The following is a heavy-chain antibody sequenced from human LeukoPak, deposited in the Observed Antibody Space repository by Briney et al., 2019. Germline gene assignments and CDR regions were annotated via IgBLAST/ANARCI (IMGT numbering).Heavy chain of an antibody. CDR2: ISNDGSNK. Sequence: GGSLRLSCAGSGFIFSSYAMHWVRQTPGKGLEWVAVISNDGSNKYYADSVKGRFTISRDNSKNTVYLQMNSLRVEDTAVYYCAGHKYSSSWYEGLDAFDIWGQGTMVTVSS. V-gene: IGHV3-30*04. CDR1: GFIFSSYA. CDR3: AGHKYSSSWYEGLDAFDI. J-gene: IGHJ3*02. D-gene: IGHD6-13*01.